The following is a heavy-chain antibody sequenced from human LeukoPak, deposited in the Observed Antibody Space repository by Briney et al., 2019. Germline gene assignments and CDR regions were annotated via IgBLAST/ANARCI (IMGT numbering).Heavy chain of an antibody. J-gene: IGHJ4*02. Sequence: SETLSLTCTVSGGXISSSSYYWGWIRQPPGKGLEWLGSIYYSGSTYYNPSLKSRVTISVDTSKNQFSLKLSSVTAADTAVYYCARQGYCSSTSCYAGGYFDYWGQGTLVTVSS. CDR1: GGXISSSSYY. D-gene: IGHD2-2*01. V-gene: IGHV4-39*01. CDR2: IYYSGST. CDR3: ARQGYCSSTSCYAGGYFDY.